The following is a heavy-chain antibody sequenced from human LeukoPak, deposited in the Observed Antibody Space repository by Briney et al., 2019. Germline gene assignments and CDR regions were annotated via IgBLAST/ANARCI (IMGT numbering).Heavy chain of an antibody. CDR3: ARRGGSPTFDY. CDR2: VYQSGST. V-gene: IGHV4-38-2*02. Sequence: PSETLSLTCTVSGYSISSGISSGYYWGWIRQPPGKGLEWIGSVYQSGSTYYNPSLKSRVTISVDTSKNHFSLKLSSVTAADTAVYYCARRGGSPTFDYWGQGTLVTVSS. D-gene: IGHD3-16*01. CDR1: GYSISSGISSGYY. J-gene: IGHJ4*02.